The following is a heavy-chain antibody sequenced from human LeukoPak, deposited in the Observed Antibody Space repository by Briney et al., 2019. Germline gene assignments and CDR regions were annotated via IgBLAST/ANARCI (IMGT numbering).Heavy chain of an antibody. CDR2: IYYSGST. V-gene: IGHV4-59*12. J-gene: IGHJ4*02. CDR3: ARLPFGGVRKFDY. Sequence: SETLSLTCAVYGGSFSGYYWSWIRQPPGKGLEWIGYIYYSGSTNYNPSLKSRVTISVDTSKNQFSLKLSSVTAADTAVYYCARLPFGGVRKFDYWGQGTLVTVSS. D-gene: IGHD3-16*01. CDR1: GGSFSGYY.